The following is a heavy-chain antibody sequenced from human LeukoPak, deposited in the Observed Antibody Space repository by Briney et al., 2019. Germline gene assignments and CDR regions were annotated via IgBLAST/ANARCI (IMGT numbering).Heavy chain of an antibody. D-gene: IGHD1-26*01. CDR2: IWYDGSNK. CDR1: GFTFSSYG. Sequence: PGGSLRLSCAASGFTFSSYGMHWVRQAPGKGLEWVAVIWYDGSNKYYADSVKGRFTISRDNSKNTLYLQMNSLRPEDTAVYYCARDRSSWRDFDYWGQGTLVTVSS. J-gene: IGHJ4*02. CDR3: ARDRSSWRDFDY. V-gene: IGHV3-33*01.